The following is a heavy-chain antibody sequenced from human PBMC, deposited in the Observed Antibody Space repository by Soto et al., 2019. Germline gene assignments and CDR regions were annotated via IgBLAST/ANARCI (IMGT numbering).Heavy chain of an antibody. J-gene: IGHJ6*02. D-gene: IGHD5-18*01. Sequence: ASVKVSCKASGDTFTSYGISWVRQAPGQGLEWMGWISAYNGNANYAQKLQGRVTITADKSTSTAYMELSSLRSEDTAVYYCANSQGYGYSSLCYYFYGIDVWGQGTTVTVSS. CDR3: ANSQGYGYSSLCYYFYGIDV. CDR1: GDTFTSYG. CDR2: ISAYNGNA. V-gene: IGHV1-18*01.